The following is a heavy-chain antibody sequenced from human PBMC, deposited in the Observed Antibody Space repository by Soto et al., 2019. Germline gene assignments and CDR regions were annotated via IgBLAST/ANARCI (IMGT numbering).Heavy chain of an antibody. J-gene: IGHJ6*03. V-gene: IGHV1-69*10. CDR1: GGTFSSYA. CDR2: IIPIFGIA. CDR3: ARSIAAAGWGYYYYMDV. D-gene: IGHD6-13*01. Sequence: ASVKVSCKASGGTFSSYAISWVRQAPGQGLEWMGGIIPIFGIANYAQKFQGRVTITADKSTSTAPMELSSLRSEDTAVYYWARSIAAAGWGYYYYMDVWGKGTTVTVSS.